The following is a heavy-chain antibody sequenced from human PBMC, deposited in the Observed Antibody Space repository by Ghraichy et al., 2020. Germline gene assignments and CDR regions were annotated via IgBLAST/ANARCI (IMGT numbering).Heavy chain of an antibody. J-gene: IGHJ4*02. CDR2: LWSDGSHS. Sequence: GGSLRLSCAGSGFPFSSYAIHWVRQAPGKGLEWLAILWSDGSHSYYSNSVRGRFTISRDNSRNTAHLQMSSLGVEDTAVYYCARGRGTDSGDFLFNFWGQETLVTVSS. CDR1: GFPFSSYA. D-gene: IGHD1-26*01. CDR3: ARGRGTDSGDFLFNF. V-gene: IGHV3-33*04.